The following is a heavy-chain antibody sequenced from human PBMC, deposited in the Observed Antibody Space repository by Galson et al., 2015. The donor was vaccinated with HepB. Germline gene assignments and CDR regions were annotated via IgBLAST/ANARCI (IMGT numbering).Heavy chain of an antibody. CDR3: ARGSHYYDSSGYLY. CDR2: FDPEDGET. D-gene: IGHD3-22*01. Sequence: VKVSCKVSGYTLTELSMHWVRQAPGKGLEWMGGFDPEDGETIYAQKFQGSVTMTEDTSTDTAYMELSSLRSEDTAVYYCARGSHYYDSSGYLYWGQGTLVTVSS. V-gene: IGHV1-24*01. CDR1: GYTLTELS. J-gene: IGHJ4*02.